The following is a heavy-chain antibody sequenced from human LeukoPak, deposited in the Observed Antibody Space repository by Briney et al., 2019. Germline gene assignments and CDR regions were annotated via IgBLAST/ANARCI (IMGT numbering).Heavy chain of an antibody. J-gene: IGHJ3*02. Sequence: SETLSLTCTVSGGSISSYYWSWIRQPPGKGLEWIGYIYYSGSTYYNPSLKSRVTISVDTSKNQFSLKLSSVTAADTAVYYCARDCGGDCYSAFDIWGQGTMVTVSS. D-gene: IGHD2-21*02. V-gene: IGHV4-59*12. CDR3: ARDCGGDCYSAFDI. CDR1: GGSISSYY. CDR2: IYYSGST.